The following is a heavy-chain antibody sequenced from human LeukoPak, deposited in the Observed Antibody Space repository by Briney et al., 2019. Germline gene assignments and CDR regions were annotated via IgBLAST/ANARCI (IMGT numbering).Heavy chain of an antibody. CDR1: GGTFSSYA. CDR2: IIPIFGTA. CDR3: ARSFYYYDSSGYYYDAFDI. V-gene: IGHV1-69*01. D-gene: IGHD3-22*01. Sequence: SVKVSCKASGGTFSSYAISWVRQAPGQGLEWMGGIIPIFGTANYAQKFQGRVTITADESTSTAYMELSSLRSEDTAVYYCARSFYYYDSSGYYYDAFDIWGQGTMVTVSS. J-gene: IGHJ3*02.